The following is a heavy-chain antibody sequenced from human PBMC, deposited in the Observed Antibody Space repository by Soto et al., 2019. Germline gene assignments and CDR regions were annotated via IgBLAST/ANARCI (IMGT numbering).Heavy chain of an antibody. CDR1: GGTFYVYY. CDR2: INHSGST. CDR3: AIACSGGDRNYYFYDMDV. J-gene: IGHJ6*03. Sequence: LARASCGGTFYVYYCTWIRKKPGKGLECIGEINHSGSTNYNPSLKSRVTISVDTSRNQFSLKLSSVTAADTAVHYCAIACSGGDRNYYFYDMDVWGNGTTDTGSS. V-gene: IGHV4-34*01. D-gene: IGHD3-10*02.